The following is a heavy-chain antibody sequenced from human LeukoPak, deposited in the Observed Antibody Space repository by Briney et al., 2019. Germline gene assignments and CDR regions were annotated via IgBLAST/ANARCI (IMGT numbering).Heavy chain of an antibody. CDR3: ARSDILTGYNYFDY. J-gene: IGHJ4*02. Sequence: SETLSLTCTVSGGSISSYYWSWIRQPPGKGLEWIGYIYYSGSTNYNPSLKSRVTISVDTSKNQFSLKLSFVTAADTAVYYCARSDILTGYNYFDYWGQGTLVTVSS. CDR1: GGSISSYY. V-gene: IGHV4-59*01. D-gene: IGHD3-9*01. CDR2: IYYSGST.